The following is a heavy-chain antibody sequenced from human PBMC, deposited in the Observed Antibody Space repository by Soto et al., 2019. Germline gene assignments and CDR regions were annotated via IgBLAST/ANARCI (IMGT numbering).Heavy chain of an antibody. CDR2: IYWDDDK. J-gene: IGHJ4*02. CDR3: AHGSGWLSDY. D-gene: IGHD6-13*01. Sequence: QITLRESGPTLVKPTQTLTLTCNFSGFSLSSPAVGVNWIRQPPGKAPEWLALIYWDDDKRYNPSLKSRLTITKDTSKNQVVLTMTNMDPVDTPTYYCAHGSGWLSDYWGQGTLVTVSS. CDR1: GFSLSSPAVG. V-gene: IGHV2-5*02.